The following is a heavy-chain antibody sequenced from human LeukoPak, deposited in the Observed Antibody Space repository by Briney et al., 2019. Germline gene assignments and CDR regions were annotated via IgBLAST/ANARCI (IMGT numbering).Heavy chain of an antibody. CDR3: AYLGSCSSTNCYTGWFDP. CDR1: GYTLTELS. J-gene: IGHJ5*02. CDR2: FDPEDGET. Sequence: ASVKVSCKVSGYTLTELSMHWVRQAPGKGLEWMGGFDPEDGETIYAQKFQGRVTMTEDTSTDTAYMELSSLRSEDTAVYYCAYLGSCSSTNCYTGWFDPWGQGTLVTVSS. V-gene: IGHV1-24*01. D-gene: IGHD2-2*02.